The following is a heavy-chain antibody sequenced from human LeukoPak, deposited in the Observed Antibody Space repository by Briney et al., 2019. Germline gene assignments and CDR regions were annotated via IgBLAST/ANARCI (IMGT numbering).Heavy chain of an antibody. Sequence: PSETLSLTCTVSGGSISSYHWSWIRQPAGKGLEWMGRAYTSGSTNYNPSLKRRGTTSVDTSKEQLSLKLSSVTAADTAVYYCARDGLYSYGYSYFDYWGQGTLVTVSS. J-gene: IGHJ4*02. CDR1: GGSISSYH. V-gene: IGHV4-4*07. CDR2: AYTSGST. CDR3: ARDGLYSYGYSYFDY. D-gene: IGHD5-18*01.